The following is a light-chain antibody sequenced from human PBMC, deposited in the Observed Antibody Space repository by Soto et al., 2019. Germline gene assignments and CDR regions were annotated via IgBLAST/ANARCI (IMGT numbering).Light chain of an antibody. CDR1: QSISSW. Sequence: DIQMTQSPSTLSASVGDRVTITCRASQSISSWLAWYQQKPGKAPKLLIYKASNLESGVPSRFSGSGSGTEFPLTISSLQPDDCATYYCQQYNTYSRTFGQGTTVEIK. V-gene: IGKV1-5*03. J-gene: IGKJ1*01. CDR3: QQYNTYSRT. CDR2: KAS.